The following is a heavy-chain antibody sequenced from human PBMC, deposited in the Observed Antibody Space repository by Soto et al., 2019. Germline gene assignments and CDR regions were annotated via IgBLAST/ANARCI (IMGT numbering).Heavy chain of an antibody. CDR2: IYHSWST. D-gene: IGHD5-12*01. CDR3: AAGGGLPRYY. J-gene: IGHJ4*02. CDR1: GVSISRGGYS. Sequence: QLQLQESCSGLVKPSQTLSLTCAVSGVSISRGGYSWSWIRQTPGAGLEWIGYIYHSWSTYYNPSLKSRVTISVDRAKNQFSLKLSSVTAADTAVYYCAAGGGLPRYYWGQGTLVTVSS. V-gene: IGHV4-30-2*01.